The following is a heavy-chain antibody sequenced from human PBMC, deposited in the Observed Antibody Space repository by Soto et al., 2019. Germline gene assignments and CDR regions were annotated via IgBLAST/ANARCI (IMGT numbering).Heavy chain of an antibody. J-gene: IGHJ3*02. Sequence: GASVKVSCKASGYSFTSYAIHWVRQAPGQRLEWMGWINAGNGNTKYSQKFQGRVTITRDTSASTAYMELSSLRSEDTAVYYCARTVAGTPYLFDIWGQGKMGTV. V-gene: IGHV1-3*01. CDR2: INAGNGNT. CDR1: GYSFTSYA. D-gene: IGHD1-7*01. CDR3: ARTVAGTPYLFDI.